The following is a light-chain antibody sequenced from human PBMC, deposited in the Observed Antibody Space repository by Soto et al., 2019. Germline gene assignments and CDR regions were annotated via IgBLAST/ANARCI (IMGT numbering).Light chain of an antibody. V-gene: IGKV3-20*01. CDR3: QQFTT. Sequence: EIVLTQSPGSLSLSPGERATLSCRASQSVSSTFLAWYQQKPGQPPRLLIYGASYRAAGIPDRFSGSGSGTDFTLTIGRREPEDFAVYYCQQFTTFGQGTRWIS. CDR2: GAS. J-gene: IGKJ1*01. CDR1: QSVSSTF.